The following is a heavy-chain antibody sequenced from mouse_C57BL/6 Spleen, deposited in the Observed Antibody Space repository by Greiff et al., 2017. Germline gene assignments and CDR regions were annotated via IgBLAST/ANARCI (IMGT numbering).Heavy chain of an antibody. D-gene: IGHD2-5*01. CDR1: GYSFTSYC. Sequence: VQLQQPGAELVKPGASVKISCKASGYSFTSYCITWVKQSTGQSLAWIGGISPGCGTTNYNQKFKGKATLTVDPSSSTAYMQLSSLTSEDSAVYYCARRYSNAYDSDMGYWGQGATVTVST. CDR3: ARRYSNAYDSDMGY. J-gene: IGHJ4*01. V-gene: IGHV1-55*01. CDR2: ISPGCGTT.